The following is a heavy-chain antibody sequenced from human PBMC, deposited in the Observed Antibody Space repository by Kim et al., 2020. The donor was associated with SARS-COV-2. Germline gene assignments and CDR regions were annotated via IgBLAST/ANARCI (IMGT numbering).Heavy chain of an antibody. D-gene: IGHD2-2*01. CDR3: ASLVVPAAAFDY. Sequence: YYNPSLKSRVTISVDRSKNQFSLKLSAVTAADTAVYYCASLVVPAAAFDYGGQGTLVTFSS. J-gene: IGHJ4*02. V-gene: IGHV4-30-2*01.